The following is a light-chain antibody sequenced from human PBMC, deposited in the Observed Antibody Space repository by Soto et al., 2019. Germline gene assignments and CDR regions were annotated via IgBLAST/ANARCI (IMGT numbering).Light chain of an antibody. J-gene: IGKJ2*03. V-gene: IGKV3-15*01. CDR1: HSVIIN. CDR2: GAS. Sequence: DIVMTHSPATLSVSPGERATLSCRSSHSVIINLAWYQQKPAQAPRLLISGASTRATGTPARFSGSGSGTEFALTISSLRSGDFAVYDCKQYNKWSARSFGQGTKLEIK. CDR3: KQYNKWSARS.